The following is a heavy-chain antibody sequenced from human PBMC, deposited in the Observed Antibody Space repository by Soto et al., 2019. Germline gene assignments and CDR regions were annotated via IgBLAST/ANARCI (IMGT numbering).Heavy chain of an antibody. J-gene: IGHJ4*02. CDR2: ISANSVYI. Sequence: PGGSLRLSCATSRFTFSVFNMNWVRQAPGKGLEWLASISANSVYIYYADSVRGRFTISRDNAENSLYLQMTSLREDDTALYYCASAGYNYGMEHWGQGTLVTVSS. CDR3: ASAGYNYGMEH. V-gene: IGHV3-21*06. CDR1: RFTFSVFN. D-gene: IGHD5-18*01.